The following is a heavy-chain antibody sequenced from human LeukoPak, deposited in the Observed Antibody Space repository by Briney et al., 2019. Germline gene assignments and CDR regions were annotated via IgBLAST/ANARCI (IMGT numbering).Heavy chain of an antibody. V-gene: IGHV4-39*02. CDR2: IYYSGST. J-gene: IGHJ4*02. CDR1: GGSISSSSYY. Sequence: SETLSLTCTVSGGSISSSSYYWGWIRQPPGKGLEWIGSIYYSGSTYYNPSLKSRVTISVDTSKNQFSLKLSSVTAADTAVYYCARDQRWLQFWDYWGQGTLVTVSS. D-gene: IGHD5-24*01. CDR3: ARDQRWLQFWDY.